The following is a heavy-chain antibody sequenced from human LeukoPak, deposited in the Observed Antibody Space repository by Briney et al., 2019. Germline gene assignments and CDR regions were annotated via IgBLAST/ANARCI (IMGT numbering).Heavy chain of an antibody. V-gene: IGHV3-23*01. CDR3: AKLLSGYCSRTSCLNWFDP. CDR1: GLTFSNYV. CDR2: ISGSDGST. Sequence: PGGSLRLSCAASGLTFSNYVMSWVRQAPGKGLEWLSAISGSDGSTWYADSVRGRFTVSRDNSKNTLYLQMNSLRAEDTAVYYCAKLLSGYCSRTSCLNWFDPWGQGTLVTVSS. J-gene: IGHJ5*02. D-gene: IGHD2-2*01.